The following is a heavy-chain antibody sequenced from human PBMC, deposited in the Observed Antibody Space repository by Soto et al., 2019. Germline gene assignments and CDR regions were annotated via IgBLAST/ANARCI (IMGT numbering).Heavy chain of an antibody. CDR3: ARSQVGRSLDV. CDR2: INPSGGST. J-gene: IGHJ6*01. V-gene: IGHV1-46*01. CDR1: RYTFTNFY. Sequence: ASVKVSCKASRYTFTNFYIHWLRQAPGQGLEWMGIINPSGGSTTYPQKFQGRVTMTRDTSTSTVHMELITLRSEDTAVYYCARSQVGRSLDVWGPGTTVTVS. D-gene: IGHD1-26*01.